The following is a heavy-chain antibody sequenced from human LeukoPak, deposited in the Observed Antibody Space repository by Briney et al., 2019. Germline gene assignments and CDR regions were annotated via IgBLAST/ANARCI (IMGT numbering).Heavy chain of an antibody. CDR3: ARGTEEYYYYYMDV. CDR1: GGSISSYY. D-gene: IGHD1-1*01. J-gene: IGHJ6*03. V-gene: IGHV4-4*07. CDR2: IYTSGST. Sequence: SETLSLTCTVSGGSISSYYWSWIRQPAGKGLKWIGRIYTSGSTNYNPSLKSRVTMSVDTSKNQFSLKLSSVTAADTAVYYCARGTEEYYYYYMDVWGKGTTVTVSS.